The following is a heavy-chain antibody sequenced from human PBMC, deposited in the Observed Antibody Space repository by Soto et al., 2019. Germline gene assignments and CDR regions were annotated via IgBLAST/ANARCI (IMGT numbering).Heavy chain of an antibody. D-gene: IGHD6-19*01. CDR2: IYYSGST. Sequence: SETLSLTCTVSGGSISSYYWSWIRQPPGKGLEWIGYIYYSGSTNYNPSLKSRVTISVDTSKNQFSLKLSSVTAADTAVYYCARTSRIAVAPPTRDYGMDVWGQGTTVTVSS. CDR3: ARTSRIAVAPPTRDYGMDV. V-gene: IGHV4-59*01. CDR1: GGSISSYY. J-gene: IGHJ6*02.